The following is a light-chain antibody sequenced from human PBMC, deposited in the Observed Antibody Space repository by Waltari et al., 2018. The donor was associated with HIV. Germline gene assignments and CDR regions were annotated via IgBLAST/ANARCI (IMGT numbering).Light chain of an antibody. V-gene: IGLV2-11*01. Sequence: QSALTQPRSVSGSPGQSVTISCTGTSSDVGGYNYVSWYQQHPGKAPRLMIYDVTRGPSGVPGRFSGSKSGNTASLTISGLQAEDEADYYCCSYAGSYTYVFGTGTEVTVL. CDR1: SSDVGGYNY. J-gene: IGLJ1*01. CDR3: CSYAGSYTYV. CDR2: DVT.